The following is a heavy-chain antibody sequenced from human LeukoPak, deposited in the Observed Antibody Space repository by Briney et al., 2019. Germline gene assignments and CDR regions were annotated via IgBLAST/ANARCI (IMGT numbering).Heavy chain of an antibody. CDR1: GYTFTSYG. CDR2: ISAYNGNT. V-gene: IGHV1-18*01. D-gene: IGHD2-2*01. CDR3: ARALGKAAMNYYYGMDV. Sequence: ASVKVSCKASGYTFTSYGTSWVRQAPGQGLEWMGWISAYNGNTNYAQKLQGRVTMTTDTSTSTAYMELRSLRSDDTAVYYCARALGKAAMNYYYGMDVWGQGTTVSVSS. J-gene: IGHJ6*02.